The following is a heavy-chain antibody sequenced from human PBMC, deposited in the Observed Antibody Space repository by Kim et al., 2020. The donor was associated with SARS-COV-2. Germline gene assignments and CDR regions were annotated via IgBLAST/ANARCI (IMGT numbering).Heavy chain of an antibody. J-gene: IGHJ3*01. D-gene: IGHD2-21*02. CDR3: AKIAPTVFDALDV. CDR1: GGTFSSHA. Sequence: SVKVSCKSSGGTFSSHAINWVRQGPGQGLKWMGGIIPMFGTADYAENFQGRVTITADESTRTVYLDITSLRSDDTALYYCAKIAPTVFDALDVWGQGTMITVSS. CDR2: IIPMFGTA. V-gene: IGHV1-69*13.